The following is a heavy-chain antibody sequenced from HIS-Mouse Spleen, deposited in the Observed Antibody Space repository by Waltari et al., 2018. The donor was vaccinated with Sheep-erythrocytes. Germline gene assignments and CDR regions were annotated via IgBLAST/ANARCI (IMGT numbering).Heavy chain of an antibody. D-gene: IGHD3-3*01. CDR1: GFTFSSYA. J-gene: IGHJ4*02. Sequence: QVQLVESGGGVVQPGRSLRLSCSAPGFTFSSYAMPWVRQAPGKGLEWVAVISYDGSNKYYADSVKGRFTISRDNSKNTLYLQMNSLRAEDTAVYYCARATQEYYDFWSGLFDYWGQGTLVTVSS. CDR3: ARATQEYYDFWSGLFDY. V-gene: IGHV3-30*04. CDR2: ISYDGSNK.